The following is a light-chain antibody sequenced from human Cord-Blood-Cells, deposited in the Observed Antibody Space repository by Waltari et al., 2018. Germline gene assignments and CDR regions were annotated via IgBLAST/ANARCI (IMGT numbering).Light chain of an antibody. Sequence: DIQMTKSPSSLSASVGDRVTITCQASQDISNYLNWYQQKPGKAPKLLSYDASNLETGVPSMFSGSGSGTDFTFTISSLQPEDISTYYCQQYDNLPYTFGQGTKLEIK. J-gene: IGKJ2*01. CDR2: DAS. CDR3: QQYDNLPYT. CDR1: QDISNY. V-gene: IGKV1-33*01.